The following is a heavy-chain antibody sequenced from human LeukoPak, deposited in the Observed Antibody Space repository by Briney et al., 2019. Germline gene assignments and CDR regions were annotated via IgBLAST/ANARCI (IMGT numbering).Heavy chain of an antibody. CDR1: GGSISSSSYY. Sequence: PSETLSLTCTVSGGSISSSSYYWGWIRQPPGKGLERIGSIYYSGSTYYNPSLKSRVTISVDTSKNQFSLKLSSVTAADTAVYYCARAPSYSSSWYVGYYYYGMDVWGQGTTVTVSS. D-gene: IGHD6-13*01. J-gene: IGHJ6*02. CDR3: ARAPSYSSSWYVGYYYYGMDV. CDR2: IYYSGST. V-gene: IGHV4-39*01.